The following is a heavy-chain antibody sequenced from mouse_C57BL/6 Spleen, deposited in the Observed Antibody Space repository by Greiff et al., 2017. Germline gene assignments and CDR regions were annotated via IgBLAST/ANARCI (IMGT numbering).Heavy chain of an antibody. D-gene: IGHD2-2*01. CDR1: GFTFSDYG. Sequence: EVKLVESGGGLVKPGGSLKLSCAASGFTFSDYGMHWVRQAPEKGLEWVAYISSGSSTIYYAYTVKGRFTISRDNAKNTLFLQMTSLRSEDTAMYYCSRTSTMVTPFDYWVQGTTLTVSS. V-gene: IGHV5-17*01. CDR2: ISSGSSTI. CDR3: SRTSTMVTPFDY. J-gene: IGHJ2*01.